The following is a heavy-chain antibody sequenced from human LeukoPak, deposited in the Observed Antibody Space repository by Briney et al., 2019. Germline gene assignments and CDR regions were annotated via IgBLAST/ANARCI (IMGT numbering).Heavy chain of an antibody. Sequence: ASVKVSCKASGYTFTSYGISWVRQAPGQGLEWMGWISAYNGNTNYAQKLQGRVTMTIDTSTSTAYMELRSLRSDDTAVYYCARNSITMVRGVIITDCYYGMDVWGQGTTVTVSS. CDR1: GYTFTSYG. D-gene: IGHD3-10*01. CDR3: ARNSITMVRGVIITDCYYGMDV. CDR2: ISAYNGNT. J-gene: IGHJ6*02. V-gene: IGHV1-18*01.